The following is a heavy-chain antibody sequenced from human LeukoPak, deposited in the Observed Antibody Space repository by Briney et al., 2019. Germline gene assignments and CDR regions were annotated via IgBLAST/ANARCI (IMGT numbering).Heavy chain of an antibody. CDR3: AREGRVSGYDFDC. CDR2: INSDGSSI. CDR1: GFTFSSYW. V-gene: IGHV3-74*03. J-gene: IGHJ4*02. Sequence: GGSLRLSCAASGFTFSSYWMHWVRQAPGKGLVWVSRINSDGSSITYADSVKGRFTISRDNAKNTLYLQMNSLRVEDTAVYYCAREGRVSGYDFDCWGQGTLVTVPS. D-gene: IGHD5-12*01.